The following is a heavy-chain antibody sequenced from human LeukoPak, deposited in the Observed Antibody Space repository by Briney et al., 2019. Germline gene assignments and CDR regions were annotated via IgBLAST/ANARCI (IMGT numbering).Heavy chain of an antibody. Sequence: SETLSLTCTVSGGSISSTSYYWGWTRHPPGKGLEWIGSIYYSGSTYYNPSLKSRVTISVETSNNQVSLKLSSVTAADTAVYYCARQGAGGRAFDIWGQGTMVTVSS. V-gene: IGHV4-39*01. CDR1: GGSISSTSYY. CDR2: IYYSGST. J-gene: IGHJ3*02. D-gene: IGHD6-19*01. CDR3: ARQGAGGRAFDI.